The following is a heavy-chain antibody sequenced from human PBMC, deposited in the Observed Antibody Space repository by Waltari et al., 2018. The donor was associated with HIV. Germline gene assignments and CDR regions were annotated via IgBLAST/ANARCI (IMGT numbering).Heavy chain of an antibody. D-gene: IGHD2-2*02. Sequence: EVQLVESGGGLVQTGGSLRLSCAASGLPFSNFWMGWVRQAPGKGLEWLANIKQDGSDKYYVDSVKGRFTISRDNAKNSLYLQMNSLRAEDTAVYYCASPSIRAGMDVWGQGTTVTVSS. CDR1: GLPFSNFW. J-gene: IGHJ6*02. CDR2: IKQDGSDK. V-gene: IGHV3-7*01. CDR3: ASPSIRAGMDV.